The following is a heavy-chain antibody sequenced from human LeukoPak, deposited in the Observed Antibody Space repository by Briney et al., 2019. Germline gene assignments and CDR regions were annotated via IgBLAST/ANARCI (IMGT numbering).Heavy chain of an antibody. CDR2: FCLGRDT. CDR3: ARWASISRQPAGFFDH. D-gene: IGHD2-2*01. V-gene: IGHV4-38-2*02. J-gene: IGHJ4*02. Sequence: PSETLSLTCTDSGDSVTNDFGWGWVRQPPGKELEWIGSFCLGRDTYYRPSLKSRVTISVDTSKNQFSLNLNSVTAADTAVYYCARWASISRQPAGFFDHWGQGTLVTVSS. CDR1: GDSVTNDFG.